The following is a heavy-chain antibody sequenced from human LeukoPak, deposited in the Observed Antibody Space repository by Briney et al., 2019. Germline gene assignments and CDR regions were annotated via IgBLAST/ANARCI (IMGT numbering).Heavy chain of an antibody. Sequence: GASVKVSXKASGYTFTSYYMHWVRQAPGQGLEWIGIINPSGGSTSYAQKFQGRVTMTRDTSTSTVYMELSSLRSEDTAVYYCARSGHQNFDYWGQGTLVTVSS. V-gene: IGHV1-46*01. CDR3: ARSGHQNFDY. D-gene: IGHD1-14*01. J-gene: IGHJ4*02. CDR1: GYTFTSYY. CDR2: INPSGGST.